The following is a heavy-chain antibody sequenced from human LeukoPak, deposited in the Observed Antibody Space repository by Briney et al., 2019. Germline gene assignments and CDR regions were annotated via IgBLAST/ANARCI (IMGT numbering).Heavy chain of an antibody. J-gene: IGHJ4*02. CDR3: ARDGSAWLPFDY. D-gene: IGHD6-19*01. V-gene: IGHV3-74*01. CDR2: INTDGSRT. Sequence: GGSLRLSCAASGFRFSNYWMHWVRQIPGKGLVWVSRINTDGSRTTYADSVKGRFTTSRDNAENTLYLQMNSLRADDTAVYYCARDGSAWLPFDYWGQGILVTVSS. CDR1: GFRFSNYW.